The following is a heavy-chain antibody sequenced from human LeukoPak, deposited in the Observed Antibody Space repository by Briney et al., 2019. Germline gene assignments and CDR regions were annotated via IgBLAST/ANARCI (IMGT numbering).Heavy chain of an antibody. J-gene: IGHJ4*02. CDR2: IYYSGST. D-gene: IGHD4-17*01. Sequence: SETLSLTCTVSGGSISSSSYYWGWIRQPPGKGLERIGSIYYSGSTYYNPSLKSRVTISVDTSKNQFSLKLSSVTAADTAVYYCARHYPDYAGNLVDYWGQGTLVTVSS. V-gene: IGHV4-39*01. CDR3: ARHYPDYAGNLVDY. CDR1: GGSISSSSYY.